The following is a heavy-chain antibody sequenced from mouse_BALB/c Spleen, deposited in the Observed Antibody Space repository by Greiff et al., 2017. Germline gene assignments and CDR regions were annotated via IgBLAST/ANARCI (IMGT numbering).Heavy chain of an antibody. CDR1: GFTFSSYA. CDR2: ISSGGSYT. J-gene: IGHJ3*01. CDR3: ARDGMITFPFAY. V-gene: IGHV5-9-4*01. Sequence: EVKLVESGGGLVKPGGSLKLSCAASGFTFSSYAMSWVRQSPEKRLEWVAEISSGGSYTYYPDTVTGRFTISRDNAKNTLYLEMSSLRSEDTAMYYCARDGMITFPFAYWGQGTLVTVSA. D-gene: IGHD2-4*01.